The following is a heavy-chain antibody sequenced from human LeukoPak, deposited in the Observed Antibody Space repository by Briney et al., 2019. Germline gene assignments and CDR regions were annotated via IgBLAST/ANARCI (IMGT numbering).Heavy chain of an antibody. CDR1: IGSISSSTYY. D-gene: IGHD2-2*01. J-gene: IGHJ4*02. CDR3: ARDWAQHCSSTSCYGPFDY. V-gene: IGHV4-61*02. CDR2: IYTSGST. Sequence: SETLSLTCTVSIGSISSSTYYWGWIRQPAGKGLEWIGRIYTSGSTNNNPSLKSRVTMSVDTSKNQISLKLSSVTAADTAVYYCARDWAQHCSSTSCYGPFDYWGQGTLVTVSS.